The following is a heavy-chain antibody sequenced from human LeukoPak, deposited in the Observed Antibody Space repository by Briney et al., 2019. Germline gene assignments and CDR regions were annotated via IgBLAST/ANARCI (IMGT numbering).Heavy chain of an antibody. J-gene: IGHJ5*02. Sequence: TSETLSLTCTVSGGSISSYYWSWIRQPPGKGLEWIGYIYYSGSTNYNPSLKSRVTISVDTSKNQFSLKLSSVTAADTAVYYCARVTSRLGWFDPWGQGTLVTVSS. CDR2: IYYSGST. CDR1: GGSISSYY. D-gene: IGHD1-14*01. CDR3: ARVTSRLGWFDP. V-gene: IGHV4-59*08.